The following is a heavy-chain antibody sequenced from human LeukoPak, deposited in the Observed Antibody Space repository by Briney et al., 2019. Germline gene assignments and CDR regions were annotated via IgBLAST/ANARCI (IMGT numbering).Heavy chain of an antibody. CDR2: ISGSGGST. CDR1: GFTFSSYA. Sequence: GGSLRLSCAASGFTFSSYAMSWVRPAPGKGLEWVSAISGSGGSTYYADSVKGRFTISRDNSKNTLYLQMNSLRAEDTAVYYCAKDRGWLEYYFDYWGQGTLVTVSS. V-gene: IGHV3-23*01. J-gene: IGHJ4*02. D-gene: IGHD5-18*01. CDR3: AKDRGWLEYYFDY.